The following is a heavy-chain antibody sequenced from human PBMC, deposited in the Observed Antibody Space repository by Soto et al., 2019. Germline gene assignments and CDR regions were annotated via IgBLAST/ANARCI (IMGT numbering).Heavy chain of an antibody. CDR2: ISYDGTNK. CDR3: ARDSYRLDY. CDR1: GLTITAYA. Sequence: PGGSLRLSCAASGLTITAYAMHWVRQAPGKGLEGVAVISYDGTNKHYADSVKGRFTISRDNSKNTLYLEMNSPRAEDTAVYYCARDSYRLDYWGQGTLVTVSS. J-gene: IGHJ4*02. V-gene: IGHV3-30-3*01. D-gene: IGHD3-16*02.